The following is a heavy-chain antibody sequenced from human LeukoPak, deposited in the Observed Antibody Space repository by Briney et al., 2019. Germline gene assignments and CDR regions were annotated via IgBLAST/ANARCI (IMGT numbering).Heavy chain of an antibody. CDR3: ARGVSPGTVYYYYYYMDV. D-gene: IGHD1-14*01. J-gene: IGHJ6*03. CDR2: ISAYNGNT. Sequence: ASVKVSCKASGYTFTSYGISWVRQAPGQGLERMGWISAYNGNTNYAQKLQGRVTMTTDTSKSTAYMELRSLRSDDTAVYYCARGVSPGTVYYYYYYMDVWGKGTTVTVSS. V-gene: IGHV1-18*01. CDR1: GYTFTSYG.